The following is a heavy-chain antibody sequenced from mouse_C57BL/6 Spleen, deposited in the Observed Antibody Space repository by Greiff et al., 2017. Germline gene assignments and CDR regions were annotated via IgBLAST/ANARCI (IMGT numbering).Heavy chain of an antibody. J-gene: IGHJ4*01. CDR2: IDPSDSYT. CDR1: GYTFTSYW. CDR3: ARSLGAMDY. Sequence: VQLQQPGAELVMPGASVKLSCKASGYTFTSYWMHWVKQRPGQGLEWIGEIDPSDSYTTYNQKFKGKSTLTVDKSSSTAYMQLSSLTSEDSAVYYCARSLGAMDYWGQGTSVTVSS. V-gene: IGHV1-69*01. D-gene: IGHD3-3*01.